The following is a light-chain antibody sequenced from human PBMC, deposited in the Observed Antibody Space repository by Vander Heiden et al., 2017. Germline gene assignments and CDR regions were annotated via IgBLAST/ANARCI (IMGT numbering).Light chain of an antibody. J-gene: IGKJ2*01. CDR1: QSVLYSSNNKNY. CDR3: QQYYSTPRT. V-gene: IGKV4-1*01. Sequence: DILMTPSPDPLAVSLGERATINCKSSQSVLYSSNNKNYLAWYQQKPGQPPKLLIYWASTRESGVPDRFSGSGSGTDFTLTISSLQAEDVAVYYCQQYYSTPRTFGQGTKLEIK. CDR2: WAS.